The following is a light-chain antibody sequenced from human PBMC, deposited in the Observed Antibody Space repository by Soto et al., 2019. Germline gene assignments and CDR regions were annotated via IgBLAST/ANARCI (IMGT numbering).Light chain of an antibody. J-gene: IGLJ1*01. CDR2: EVN. V-gene: IGLV2-8*01. CDR3: SSYAGSSNV. CDR1: SSDVGGYNY. Sequence: QSVLTQPPSAXVSPGQSVAISCTGTSSDVGGYNYVYWYQQHPGKAQKLMIYEVNKRHSGVPDSFSGSKSGNTAYLTVSGLQAEDEADYYCSSYAGSSNVFGTGTKVTVL.